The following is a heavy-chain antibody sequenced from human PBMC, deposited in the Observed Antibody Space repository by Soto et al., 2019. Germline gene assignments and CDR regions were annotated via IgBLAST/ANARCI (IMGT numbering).Heavy chain of an antibody. V-gene: IGHV4-34*01. CDR2: INHSGST. CDR1: CGYFIGYY. D-gene: IGHD3-10*01. CDR3: ARGFTMVRGVIITRFDY. J-gene: IGHJ4*02. Sequence: PSETLSLRYAVDCGYFIGYYWRWIRQPPGKGLEWIGEINHSGSTNYNPSLKSRVTISVDTSKNQFSLKLRSVTAADTAVYYGARGFTMVRGVIITRFDYWGQGTLVTVSS.